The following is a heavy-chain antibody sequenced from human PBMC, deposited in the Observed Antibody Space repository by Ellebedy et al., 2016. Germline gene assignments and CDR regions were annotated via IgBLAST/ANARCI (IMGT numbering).Heavy chain of an antibody. D-gene: IGHD5-12*01. CDR3: AKPRSGYDAFDS. Sequence: GGSLRLXCAASGFTFNNYAMSWVRQAPGRGLEWVSVVSAYGGDTYYADSVKGRFTISRDNSRNTLSLEMNSLTADDTAVYYCAKPRSGYDAFDSWGQGTLVTVSS. CDR2: VSAYGGDT. CDR1: GFTFNNYA. J-gene: IGHJ4*02. V-gene: IGHV3-23*01.